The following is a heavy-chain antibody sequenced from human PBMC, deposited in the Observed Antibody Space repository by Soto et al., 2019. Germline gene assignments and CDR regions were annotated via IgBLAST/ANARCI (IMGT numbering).Heavy chain of an antibody. Sequence: GGSLRLSCASSGFTFSSYWMNWVRQAPGKGLEWVANINQDGNEDNLLDSVKGRFTISRDNAKNSLFLQMNSLRVDDKAVYYCARTGDGQHDFLDYWGQGALVTVSS. J-gene: IGHJ4*02. CDR2: INQDGNED. CDR3: ARTGDGQHDFLDY. CDR1: GFTFSSYW. V-gene: IGHV3-7*01. D-gene: IGHD1-1*01.